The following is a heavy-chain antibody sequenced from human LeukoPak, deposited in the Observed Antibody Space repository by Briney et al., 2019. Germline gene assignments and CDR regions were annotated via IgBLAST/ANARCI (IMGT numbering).Heavy chain of an antibody. CDR3: ARDPGFGELIVGWFDP. CDR2: IYYSGTT. J-gene: IGHJ5*02. CDR1: GGSISSSSYY. D-gene: IGHD3-10*01. V-gene: IGHV4-39*07. Sequence: SETLSLTCTVSGGSISSSSYYWGWIRQPPGKGLEWIGSIYYSGTTYYNPSLKSRVTISVDTSKNQFSLKLSSVTAADTAVYYCARDPGFGELIVGWFDPWGQGTLVTVSS.